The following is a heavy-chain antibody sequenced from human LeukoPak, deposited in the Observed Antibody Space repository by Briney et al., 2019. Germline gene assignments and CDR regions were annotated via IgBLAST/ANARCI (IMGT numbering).Heavy chain of an antibody. J-gene: IGHJ3*02. Sequence: GGSLRLSCAASEFIFGSYVMSWVRQAPGKGLEWVSSISGSGDITYYADSVKGRFTISRDNSKNTLFLQMNSLRAEDTALYYCARGYSRAAFDIWGQGTVVAVSS. CDR2: ISGSGDIT. V-gene: IGHV3-23*01. D-gene: IGHD2-15*01. CDR3: ARGYSRAAFDI. CDR1: EFIFGSYV.